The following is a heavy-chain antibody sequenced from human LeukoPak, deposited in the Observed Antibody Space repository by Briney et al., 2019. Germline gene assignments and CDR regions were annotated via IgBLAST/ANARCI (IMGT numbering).Heavy chain of an antibody. CDR2: INPSGGST. J-gene: IGHJ4*02. CDR3: ASASYSNYVRY. D-gene: IGHD4-11*01. CDR1: GYTFTSYY. V-gene: IGHV1-46*01. Sequence: ASVKVSCKASGYTFTSYYMHWVRQAPGQGLEWMGIINPSGGSTSYAQKFQGRVTITADKSTSTAYMELSSLRSEDTAVYYCASASYSNYVRYWGQGTLVTVSS.